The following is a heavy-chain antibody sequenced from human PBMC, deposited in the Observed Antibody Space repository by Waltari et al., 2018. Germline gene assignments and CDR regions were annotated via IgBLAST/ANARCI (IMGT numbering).Heavy chain of an antibody. V-gene: IGHV1-8*01. CDR3: ARGAVVTIALSYYYYMDV. J-gene: IGHJ6*03. CDR2: MNPSSGNT. CDR1: GYTFTSYD. Sequence: QVQLVQSGAEVKKPGASVKVSCKASGYTFTSYDINWVRQATGQGLEWMGWMNPSSGNTGYAQKFQSGGTMTSNTTISTAYMELSSLRSDDTAVYYCARGAVVTIALSYYYYMDVWGKGTTVTVSS. D-gene: IGHD2-15*01.